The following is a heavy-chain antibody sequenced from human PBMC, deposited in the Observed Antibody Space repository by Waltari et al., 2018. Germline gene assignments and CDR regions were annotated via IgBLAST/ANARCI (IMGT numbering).Heavy chain of an antibody. Sequence: QVQLQQWGAGLLKPSETLSLTCAVYGGSFSGYYWSWIRQPPGKGLEWIGEINHSGSTNYNPSLKGRVTISVDTSKNQFSLKLSSVTAADTAVYYCARIKSSIAARKKKYNWFDPWGQGTLVTVSS. CDR3: ARIKSSIAARKKKYNWFDP. V-gene: IGHV4-34*01. CDR1: GGSFSGYY. CDR2: INHSGST. D-gene: IGHD6-6*01. J-gene: IGHJ5*02.